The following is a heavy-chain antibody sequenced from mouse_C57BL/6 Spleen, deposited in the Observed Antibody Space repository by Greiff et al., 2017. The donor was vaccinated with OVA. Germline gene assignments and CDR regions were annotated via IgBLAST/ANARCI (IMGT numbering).Heavy chain of an antibody. J-gene: IGHJ3*01. CDR2: ISSGGSYT. CDR3: ARHGDSNYFAY. Sequence: EVQRVESGGDLVKPGGSLKLSCAASGFTFSSYGMSWVRQTPDKRLEWVATISSGGSYTYYPDSVKGRFTITRDNAKNTRYLQMSSLKSEDTAMYYCARHGDSNYFAYWGQGTLVTVSA. CDR1: GFTFSSYG. V-gene: IGHV5-6*01. D-gene: IGHD2-5*01.